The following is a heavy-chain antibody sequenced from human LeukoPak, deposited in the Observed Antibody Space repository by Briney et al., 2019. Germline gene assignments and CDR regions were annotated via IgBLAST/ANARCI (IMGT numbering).Heavy chain of an antibody. CDR2: ISSSSSTL. Sequence: PGGSLRLSCAASGFTFSSYSMNWVRQAPGKGLEWVSYISSSSSTLYYADSVKGRFTISRDNVKNSLYLQMNSLRAEDTAVYYCARDACLVGACGYAFDIWGQGTMVTVSS. CDR1: GFTFSSYS. J-gene: IGHJ3*02. V-gene: IGHV3-48*01. D-gene: IGHD1-26*01. CDR3: ARDACLVGACGYAFDI.